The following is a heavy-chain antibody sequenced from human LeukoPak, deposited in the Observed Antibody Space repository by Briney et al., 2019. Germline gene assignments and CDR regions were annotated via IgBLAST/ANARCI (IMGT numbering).Heavy chain of an antibody. D-gene: IGHD3-10*01. CDR2: IYPGDSDT. CDR1: GYTFTNYW. CDR3: ARRSWVGDNNYFDP. J-gene: IGHJ5*02. V-gene: IGHV5-51*01. Sequence: GESLKISCKGSGYTFTNYWIGWVRQMPGKGLEWMGIIYPGDSDTKYSPSFQGQVTISAEKSIGTAYLQWSSLKASDTAMYYCARRSWVGDNNYFDPWGQGTLVTVSS.